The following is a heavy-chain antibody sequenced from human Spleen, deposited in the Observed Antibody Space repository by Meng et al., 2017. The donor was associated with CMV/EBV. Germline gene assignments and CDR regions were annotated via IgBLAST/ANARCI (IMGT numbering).Heavy chain of an antibody. D-gene: IGHD6-19*01. J-gene: IGHJ4*02. V-gene: IGHV3-30-3*01. CDR3: ARDVSGWYYFDY. Sequence: AALGFTFSTYAMNWVRQAPGKGLEWVAVISYDGSNKHYADSVKGRFTISRDNSKNTLYLQMNSLRAEDTAVYYCARDVSGWYYFDYWGQGTLVTVSS. CDR2: ISYDGSNK. CDR1: GFTFSTYA.